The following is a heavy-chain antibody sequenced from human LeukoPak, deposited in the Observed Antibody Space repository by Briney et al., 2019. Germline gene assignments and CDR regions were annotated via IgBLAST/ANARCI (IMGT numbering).Heavy chain of an antibody. V-gene: IGHV3-21*04. Sequence: GGSLRLSCAASGFTFSSYSMNWVRQAPGKGLEWVSSISSSSSYIYYADSVKGRFTISRDNAKNSLYLQMNSLRAEDTAVYYCAKVWSTMVRGPLDYWGQGTLVTVSS. D-gene: IGHD3-10*01. CDR2: ISSSSSYI. CDR3: AKVWSTMVRGPLDY. J-gene: IGHJ4*02. CDR1: GFTFSSYS.